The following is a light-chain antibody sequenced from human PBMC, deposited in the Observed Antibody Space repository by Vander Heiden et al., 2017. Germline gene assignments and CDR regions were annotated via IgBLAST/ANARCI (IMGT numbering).Light chain of an antibody. CDR1: QRVSSSY. CDR2: GAS. Sequence: PGERVTLSCRASQRVSSSYLTWYQQKPGQAPRLLIYGASTRATSIPARFSGSGSGTDFTLTISSLQPEDFAVYYCQQDYNLPSFGQGTKVEIK. J-gene: IGKJ1*01. V-gene: IGKV3D-7*01. CDR3: QQDYNLPS.